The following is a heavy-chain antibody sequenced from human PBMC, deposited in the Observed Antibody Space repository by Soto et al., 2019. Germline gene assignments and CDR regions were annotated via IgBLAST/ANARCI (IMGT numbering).Heavy chain of an antibody. CDR2: IYSGGTT. J-gene: IGHJ4*02. CDR3: ARKTDSGGDGGF. Sequence: EVRLVETGGGLIQPGGSLRLSCAVSGFTVSNNYMYWVRQAPGKGLEWVSFIYSGGTTRYADSVRGRFTISRDKSKNTLYLQMNSLRVEDTAVYYCARKTDSGGDGGFWGQGTLVTVSS. CDR1: GFTVSNNY. D-gene: IGHD2-15*01. V-gene: IGHV3-53*05.